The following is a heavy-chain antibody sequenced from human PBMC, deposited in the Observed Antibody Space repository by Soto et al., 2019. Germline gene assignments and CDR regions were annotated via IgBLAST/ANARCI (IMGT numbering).Heavy chain of an antibody. CDR3: ARDLAKGGGSAGFDY. D-gene: IGHD1-26*01. CDR1: GYTFTVYY. Sequence: AAVKVSCKASGYTFTVYYMHWVRQAPGQGLEWMGWINPKSGGTMYPQKFQGRVTMTWDTSISTAYMALTRLRSDDTAVYYCARDLAKGGGSAGFDYWGQGTLVTVSS. V-gene: IGHV1-2*02. CDR2: INPKSGGT. J-gene: IGHJ4*02.